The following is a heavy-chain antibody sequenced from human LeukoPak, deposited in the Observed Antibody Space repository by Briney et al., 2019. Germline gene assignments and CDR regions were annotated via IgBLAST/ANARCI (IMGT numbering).Heavy chain of an antibody. CDR2: IYYSGST. D-gene: IGHD6-6*01. CDR3: ARERAEQLVPNSRGYYYYYMDV. J-gene: IGHJ6*03. CDR1: GGSISSTSYY. V-gene: IGHV4-39*07. Sequence: SETLSLTCTVSGGSISSTSYYWGWIRQPPGKGLEWIGSIYYSGSTYYNPSLKSRVTISVDTSKNQFSLKLSSVTAADTAVYYCARERAEQLVPNSRGYYYYYMDVWGKGTTVTVSS.